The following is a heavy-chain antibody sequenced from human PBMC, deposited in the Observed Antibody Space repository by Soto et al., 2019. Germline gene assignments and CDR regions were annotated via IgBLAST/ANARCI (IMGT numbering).Heavy chain of an antibody. CDR3: ARRGSGSLYYFDY. CDR2: IIPIFGTA. CDR1: GGTFSSYA. V-gene: IGHV1-69*13. Sequence: RASVKVSCKASGGTFSSYAISWVRQAPGQGLEWMGGIIPIFGTANYAQKFQGRVTITADESTSTAYMELSSLRSEDTAVYYCARRGSGSLYYFDYWGQGTLVTVSS. D-gene: IGHD3-10*01. J-gene: IGHJ4*02.